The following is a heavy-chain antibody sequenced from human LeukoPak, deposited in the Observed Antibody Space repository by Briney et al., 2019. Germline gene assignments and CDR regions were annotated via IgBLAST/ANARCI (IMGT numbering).Heavy chain of an antibody. CDR3: ARDGYCSSTSCYSPLGYFDY. CDR1: GVTFSSYW. Sequence: GGSLRLSCAASGVTFSSYWMSWVRQAPGKGLEWVANIKEDGSEKYYVDSVKGRFTISRDNAKNSVYLQMNSLRAEDTAVYYCARDGYCSSTSCYSPLGYFDYWGQGTLVTVSS. V-gene: IGHV3-7*01. CDR2: IKEDGSEK. D-gene: IGHD2-2*03. J-gene: IGHJ4*02.